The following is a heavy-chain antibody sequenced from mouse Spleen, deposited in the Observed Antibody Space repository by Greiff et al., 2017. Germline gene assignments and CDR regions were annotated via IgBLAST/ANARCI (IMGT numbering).Heavy chain of an antibody. CDR1: GYTFTDYN. D-gene: IGHD1-1*01. J-gene: IGHJ3*01. V-gene: IGHV1S29*02. CDR3: ARRSYRYYGSSHFAY. Sequence: EVKLQESGPELVKPGASVKISCKASGYTFTDYNMHWVKQSHGKSLEWIGYIYPYNGGTGYNQKFKSKATLTVDNSSSTAYMELRSLTSEDSAVYYCARRSYRYYGSSHFAYWGQGTLVTVSA. CDR2: IYPYNGGT.